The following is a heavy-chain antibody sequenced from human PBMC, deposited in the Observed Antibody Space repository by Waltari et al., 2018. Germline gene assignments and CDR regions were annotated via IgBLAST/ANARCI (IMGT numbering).Heavy chain of an antibody. V-gene: IGHV3-48*03. J-gene: IGHJ4*01. CDR1: GFTFRHYE. CDR3: ARGEGGANEY. Sequence: EVQLVESGGGLVQPGGSLRLLCAASGFTFRHYEMNWVRQASGKGLGWVSYISSGASTIFYADSGKGRFTIARDNAKNSVYLEMNSLRADDTAIYYCARGEGGANEYWGQGTLVTVSS. CDR2: ISSGASTI. D-gene: IGHD1-26*01.